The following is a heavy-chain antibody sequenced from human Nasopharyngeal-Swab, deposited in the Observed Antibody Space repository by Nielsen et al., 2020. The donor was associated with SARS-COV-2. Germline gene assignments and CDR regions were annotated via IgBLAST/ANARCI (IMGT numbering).Heavy chain of an antibody. CDR3: ARDGTRYNYGRDFDY. Sequence: SVKVSCKASGGTFRSLGISWVRQAPGQGLEWMGGIIPIFGTANYAQKFQGRVTITADKSTSTAYMELSSLRSEDTAVYYCARDGTRYNYGRDFDYWGQGTLVTVSS. CDR1: GGTFRSLG. D-gene: IGHD5-18*01. CDR2: IIPIFGTA. V-gene: IGHV1-69*06. J-gene: IGHJ4*02.